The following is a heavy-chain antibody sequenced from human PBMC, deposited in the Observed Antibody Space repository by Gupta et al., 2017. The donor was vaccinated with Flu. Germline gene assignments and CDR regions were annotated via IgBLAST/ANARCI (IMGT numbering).Heavy chain of an antibody. CDR1: GFTFRSVW. Sequence: EVQLVESGGGLVKPGGSLRLSCAGSGFTFRSVWMSWVRQAAGKGLELVARIKSNAIGGTADYRAPVKGRCTISREDARNMLFLQMSSLKAEDTAVYYCATRPHGGGSWFYWGQGTLVTGSS. V-gene: IGHV3-15*01. CDR3: ATRPHGGGSWFY. CDR2: IKSNAIGGTA. J-gene: IGHJ4*02. D-gene: IGHD6-13*01.